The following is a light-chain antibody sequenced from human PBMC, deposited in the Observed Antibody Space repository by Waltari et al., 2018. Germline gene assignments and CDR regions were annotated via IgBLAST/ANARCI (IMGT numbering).Light chain of an antibody. CDR1: QSLVSSDGNTF. V-gene: IGKV2-30*01. Sequence: DVVLTQSPPSLPVTLGQPASISCKSIQSLVSSDGNTFLNWFLQRPGQSPRRLIYKVSNRDSGVPDRFSGSGSGTDFTLKISRVEAEDVGIYYCMQGTQWPPSLTFGGGTKVEIK. CDR2: KVS. J-gene: IGKJ4*01. CDR3: MQGTQWPPSLT.